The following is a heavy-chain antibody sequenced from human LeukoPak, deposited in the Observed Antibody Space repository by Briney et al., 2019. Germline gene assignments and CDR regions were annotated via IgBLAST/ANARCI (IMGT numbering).Heavy chain of an antibody. V-gene: IGHV3-23*01. J-gene: IGHJ4*02. CDR1: GFTFSSYA. CDR2: ISGSGGST. Sequence: GGSLRLSCAASGFTFSSYAMSWVRQAPGKGLEWVSAISGSGGSTYYADSVKGRFTISRDNSKNTLYLQMNSLRAEDTAVYYCAKDLEYSSSWPETEDYWGQGTLVTVSS. D-gene: IGHD6-13*01. CDR3: AKDLEYSSSWPETEDY.